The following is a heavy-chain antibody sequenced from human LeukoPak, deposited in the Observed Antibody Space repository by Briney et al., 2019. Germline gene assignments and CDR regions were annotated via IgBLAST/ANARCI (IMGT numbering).Heavy chain of an antibody. CDR1: GXSISSSSYY. D-gene: IGHD6-19*01. J-gene: IGHJ4*02. Sequence: KSSETLSLTCTVSGXSISSSSYYWGWIRQPPGKGLEWIGSIYYSGSTYYNPSLKSRVTISVDTSKNQFSLKLNSVTAADTAVYYCARGTSVAGADWGQGTLVTVSS. CDR2: IYYSGST. V-gene: IGHV4-39*01. CDR3: ARGTSVAGAD.